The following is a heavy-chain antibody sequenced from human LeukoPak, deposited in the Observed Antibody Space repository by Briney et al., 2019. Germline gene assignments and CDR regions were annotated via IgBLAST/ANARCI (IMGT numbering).Heavy chain of an antibody. CDR2: ISYDGSNK. D-gene: IGHD3-3*01. CDR3: ARDYPTYYDFWSGYYPSAFDY. CDR1: GFTFDDYG. V-gene: IGHV3-30*03. J-gene: IGHJ4*02. Sequence: WGSLRLSCAASGFTFDDYGMSWVRQDPGKGLECVAVISYDGSNKYYADSVKGRFTISRDNSKNTLYLQMNSLRAEDTAVYYCARDYPTYYDFWSGYYPSAFDYWGQGTLVTVSS.